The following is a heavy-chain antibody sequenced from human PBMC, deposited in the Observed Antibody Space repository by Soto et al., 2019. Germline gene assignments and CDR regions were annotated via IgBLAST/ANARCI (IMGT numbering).Heavy chain of an antibody. CDR1: GYMFTTYG. Sequence: QVQLVQSGGEVRKPGASVEVSCKTSGYMFTTYGISWVRQVPGQGLEWMAWISVYNGNKKYAEKFQGRVTMTAETSTSTVSMELRGLTSDDTATYFCARTGGGMAARPLEYWGQGTLVTVSS. D-gene: IGHD6-6*01. J-gene: IGHJ4*02. CDR2: ISVYNGNK. V-gene: IGHV1-18*01. CDR3: ARTGGGMAARPLEY.